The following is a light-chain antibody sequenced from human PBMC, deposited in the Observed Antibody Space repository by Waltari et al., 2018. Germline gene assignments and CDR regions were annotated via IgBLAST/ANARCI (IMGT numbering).Light chain of an antibody. V-gene: IGKV3-20*01. CDR1: ESVRRA. CDR3: QHNVRLPVT. J-gene: IGKJ1*01. Sequence: EVVLTQSPGTLSLSPGERATLSCRASESVRRALIWYQQKPGPATKILIDDTSTRATGVPDRFSGSWSGTDFSLTISRLEPEDFAVYYCQHNVRLPVTFGQGTKVEIK. CDR2: DTS.